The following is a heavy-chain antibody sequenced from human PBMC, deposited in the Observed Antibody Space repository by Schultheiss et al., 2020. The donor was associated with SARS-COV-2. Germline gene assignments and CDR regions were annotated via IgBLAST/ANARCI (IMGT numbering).Heavy chain of an antibody. J-gene: IGHJ4*02. CDR2: INPNSGGT. V-gene: IGHV1-2*02. Sequence: ASVKVSCKASGYTFTGYYMHWVRQAPGQGLEWMGWINPNSGGTNYAQKFQGRVTITADESTSTAYMELSSLRSEDTAVYYCAREYSSALGGFDYWGQGTLVTVSS. CDR3: AREYSSALGGFDY. CDR1: GYTFTGYY. D-gene: IGHD6-6*01.